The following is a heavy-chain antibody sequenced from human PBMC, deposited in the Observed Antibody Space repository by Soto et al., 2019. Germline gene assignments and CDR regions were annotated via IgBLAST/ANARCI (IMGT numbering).Heavy chain of an antibody. CDR1: GFTFSSYG. J-gene: IGHJ6*02. CDR3: AKEGGSGYDDYYYYGMDV. Sequence: QVQLVEAGGGVVQPGRSLRLSCAASGFTFSSYGMHWVRQAPGKGLEWVAVISYDGSNKYYADSVKGRFTISRDNSKNTLYLQMNSLRAEDTAVYYCAKEGGSGYDDYYYYGMDVWGQGTTVTVSS. CDR2: ISYDGSNK. D-gene: IGHD5-12*01. V-gene: IGHV3-30*18.